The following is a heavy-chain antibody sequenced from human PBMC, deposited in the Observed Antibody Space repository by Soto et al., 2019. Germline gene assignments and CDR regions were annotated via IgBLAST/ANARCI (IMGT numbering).Heavy chain of an antibody. CDR3: AADLSSGWYSSFGY. J-gene: IGHJ4*02. Sequence: ASVKVSCKVSGYTLTELSMHWVRQAPGKGLEWMGGFDPEDGETIYAQKFQGRVTMTEDTSTDTAYMELSSLRSEDTAVYYCAADLSSGWYSSFGYWGQGTLVTVSS. V-gene: IGHV1-24*01. CDR1: GYTLTELS. CDR2: FDPEDGET. D-gene: IGHD6-19*01.